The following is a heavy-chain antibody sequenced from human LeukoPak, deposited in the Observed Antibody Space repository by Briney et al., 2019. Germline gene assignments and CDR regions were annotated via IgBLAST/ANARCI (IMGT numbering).Heavy chain of an antibody. V-gene: IGHV4-39*07. D-gene: IGHD3-10*01. CDR1: GFTVSSNY. CDR2: IYYSGST. CDR3: ARHSMVRVPYAFAI. J-gene: IGHJ3*02. Sequence: PGGSLRLSCAASGFTVSSNYMSWIRQPPGKGLEWIGSIYYSGSTYYNPSLKSRVTISVDTSKNQFSLKLSSVTAADTAVYYCARHSMVRVPYAFAIWGQGTLVTVSS.